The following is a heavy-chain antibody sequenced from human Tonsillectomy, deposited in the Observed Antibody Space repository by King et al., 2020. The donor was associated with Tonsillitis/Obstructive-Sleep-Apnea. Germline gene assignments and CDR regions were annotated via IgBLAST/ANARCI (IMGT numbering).Heavy chain of an antibody. CDR2: IFPGDSYT. CDR1: GYSFTSYW. Sequence: VQLVESGAEVKKPGESLKISCTSSGYSFTSYWIGWVRQMPGKGLEWMGIIFPGDSYTRYSPSFQGQVTISADKSISTAYLQWRSLKASDTAMFYCARRTRYCSGGSCPDAFDIWGQGTMVTVSS. D-gene: IGHD2-15*01. J-gene: IGHJ3*02. CDR3: ARRTRYCSGGSCPDAFDI. V-gene: IGHV5-51*01.